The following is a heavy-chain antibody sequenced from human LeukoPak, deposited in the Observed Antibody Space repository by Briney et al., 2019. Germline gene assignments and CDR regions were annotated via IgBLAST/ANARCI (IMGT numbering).Heavy chain of an antibody. V-gene: IGHV4-59*01. CDR2: IYYSGST. CDR1: GGSISSYY. Sequence: PSETLSLTCTVSGGSISSYYWSWIRQPPGKGLEWIGYIYYSGSTNYNPSLKSRVTISVDTSKNQFSLKLSSVTAADTAVYYCARAGSSWYAGSLDYWGQGTLVTVSS. CDR3: ARAGSSWYAGSLDY. J-gene: IGHJ4*02. D-gene: IGHD6-13*01.